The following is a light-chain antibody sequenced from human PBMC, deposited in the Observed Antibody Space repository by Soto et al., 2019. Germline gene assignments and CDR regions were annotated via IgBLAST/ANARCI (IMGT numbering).Light chain of an antibody. CDR2: GAS. Sequence: IVMTQSQDSLAVSLCERATLSCRASQSVSSNLAWYQQKPGQAPRLLIYGASTRATGIPARFSGSGSGTGFTLTISSLKYEDFAVYYCQQYNNWTRTFGQGTKVDIK. V-gene: IGKV3-15*01. J-gene: IGKJ1*01. CDR3: QQYNNWTRT. CDR1: QSVSSN.